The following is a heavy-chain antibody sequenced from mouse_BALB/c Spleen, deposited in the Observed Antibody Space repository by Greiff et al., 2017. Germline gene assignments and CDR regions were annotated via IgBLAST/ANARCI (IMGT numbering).Heavy chain of an antibody. CDR3: ARQRGRYGAMDY. CDR2: ISSGGSYT. J-gene: IGHJ4*01. V-gene: IGHV5-6*01. CDR1: GFTFSSYG. D-gene: IGHD2-14*01. Sequence: EVQLVESGGDLVKPGGSLKLSCAASGFTFSSYGMSWVRQTPDKRLEWVATISSGGSYTYYPDSVKGRFTISRDNAKNTLYLQMSSLKSEDTAMYYCARQRGRYGAMDYWGQGTSVTVSS.